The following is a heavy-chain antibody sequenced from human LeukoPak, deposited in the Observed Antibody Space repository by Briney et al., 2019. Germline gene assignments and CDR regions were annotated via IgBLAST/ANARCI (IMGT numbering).Heavy chain of an antibody. CDR2: ISYDGSNK. V-gene: IGHV3-30-3*01. J-gene: IGHJ3*02. CDR1: GFTFSSYA. D-gene: IGHD6-13*01. Sequence: GRSLRLSCAASGFTFSSYAMHWVRQAPGKGLEWVAVISYDGSNKYYADSVKGRFTISRDNSKNTLYLQMNSLRAEDTAVYYCARASYSSSWVGDAIDIWGQGTMVTVSS. CDR3: ARASYSSSWVGDAIDI.